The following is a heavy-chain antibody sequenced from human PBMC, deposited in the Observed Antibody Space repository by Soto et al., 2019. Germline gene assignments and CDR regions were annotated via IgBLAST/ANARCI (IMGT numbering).Heavy chain of an antibody. CDR3: ARRVVRGRIPRDAFDI. CDR2: INAGNGNT. CDR1: GYTFTSYA. D-gene: IGHD3-10*01. J-gene: IGHJ3*02. Sequence: QVQLVQSGAEVKKPGASVKVSCKASGYTFTSYAMHWVRQAPGQRLEWMGWINAGNGNTKYSQKFQGRVTITRDTSASTAYMELSSLRSEDTAVYYCARRVVRGRIPRDAFDIWGQGTMVTVSS. V-gene: IGHV1-3*01.